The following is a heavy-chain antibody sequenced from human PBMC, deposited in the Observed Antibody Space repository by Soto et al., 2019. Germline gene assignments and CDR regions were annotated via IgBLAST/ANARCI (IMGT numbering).Heavy chain of an antibody. J-gene: IGHJ4*02. CDR2: TGSGTGPG. Sequence: ASVKVSCKASGGSLSTNPISWVRQAPGQGLEWMGGTGSGTGPGNHAQKFQGRLTVTADKSTSTVYMELTNLSSEDTAVYYCARRDSGGFYRFFDSWRQGTLVTVSS. D-gene: IGHD2-15*01. V-gene: IGHV1-69*06. CDR1: GGSLSTNP. CDR3: ARRDSGGFYRFFDS.